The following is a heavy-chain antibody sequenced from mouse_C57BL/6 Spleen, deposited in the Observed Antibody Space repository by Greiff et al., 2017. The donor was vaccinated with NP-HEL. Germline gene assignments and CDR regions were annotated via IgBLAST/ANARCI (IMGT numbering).Heavy chain of an antibody. V-gene: IGHV1-80*01. CDR2: IYPGDGDT. D-gene: IGHD2-4*01. J-gene: IGHJ3*01. Sequence: VQLQQSGAELVKPGASVKISCKASGYAFSSYWMNWVKQRPGKGLEWIGQIYPGDGDTNYNGKFKGKAKLTADKSSSTAYMQLSSLTSEDSAVYFGAREEGYDYDVERVFAYWGQGTLVTVSA. CDR3: AREEGYDYDVERVFAY. CDR1: GYAFSSYW.